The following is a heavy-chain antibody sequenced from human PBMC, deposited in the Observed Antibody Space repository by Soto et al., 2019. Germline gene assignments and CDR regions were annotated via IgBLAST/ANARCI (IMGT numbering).Heavy chain of an antibody. CDR3: ERNTIPHPHY. CDR1: GFTFSNYA. J-gene: IGHJ4*02. Sequence: EVQLLESGGGLVQPGGSLRLSCAASGFTFSNYAMSWVRQAPGKGLEWVSAISSSGDSPYYADSVKGRFTVSRDNSKNTLYLQMNSLRVDHTAIYYCERNTIPHPHYWGRGTLVTVSS. D-gene: IGHD1-1*01. CDR2: ISSSGDSP. V-gene: IGHV3-23*01.